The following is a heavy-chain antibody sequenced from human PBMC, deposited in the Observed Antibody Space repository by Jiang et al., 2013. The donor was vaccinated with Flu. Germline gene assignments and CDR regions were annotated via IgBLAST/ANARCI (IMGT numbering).Heavy chain of an antibody. CDR2: IYYSGRI. V-gene: IGHV4-39*01. CDR3: ARLLYDRSGYYYFDY. D-gene: IGHD3-22*01. J-gene: IGHJ4*02. Sequence: GLVKPSETLSLTCTVSGGSISSTSYYWGWIRQPPGKGLEWLGSIYYSGRIYHNPSLKSRVTTSVDTSKNQFSLKLSSVTAADTAVYYCARLLYDRSGYYYFDYWGQGTLVTVSS. CDR1: GGSISSTSYY.